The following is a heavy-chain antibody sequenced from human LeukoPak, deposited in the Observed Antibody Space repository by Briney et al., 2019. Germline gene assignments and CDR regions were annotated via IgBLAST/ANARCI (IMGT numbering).Heavy chain of an antibody. CDR1: GYTFTGDY. D-gene: IGHD2-2*02. CDR3: ARSYCSSTSCNRTRYYYYYYMDV. V-gene: IGHV1-2*02. CDR2: ISPSSGGS. J-gene: IGHJ6*03. Sequence: ASVKVSCKASGYTFTGDYFHWVRQAPGQGLEWVGLISPSSGGSNYAQNFQGRVTMTRDTSISTVYMELSRLRYDDTAVYYCARSYCSSTSCNRTRYYYYYYMDVWGKGTTVTVSS.